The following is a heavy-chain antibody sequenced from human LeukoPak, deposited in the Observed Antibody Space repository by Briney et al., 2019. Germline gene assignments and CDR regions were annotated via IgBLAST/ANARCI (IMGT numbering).Heavy chain of an antibody. D-gene: IGHD3-10*02. J-gene: IGHJ6*04. CDR3: AELGITMIGGV. CDR1: GFTFTSYA. CDR2: ISGSGGRV. Sequence: TGGSLRLSCAASGFTFTSYAMSWVRQAPGKGLEWVSGISGSGGRVFYADSVKGRFTISRDNAKNSLYLQMNSLRAEDTAVYYCAELGITMIGGVWGKGTTVTISS. V-gene: IGHV3-23*01.